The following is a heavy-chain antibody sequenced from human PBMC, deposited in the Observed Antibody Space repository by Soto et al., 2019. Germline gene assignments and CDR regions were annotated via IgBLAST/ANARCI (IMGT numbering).Heavy chain of an antibody. CDR2: FDPEDGET. J-gene: IGHJ4*02. D-gene: IGHD5-12*01. CDR1: GYTLTELS. CDR3: AKDHTNSGYDPPKDY. Sequence: ASVKVSCKVSGYTLTELSMHWVRQAPGKGLEWMGGFDPEDGETIYAQKFQGRVTMTEDTSTDTAYMELSSLRSEDTAVYYCAKDHTNSGYDPPKDYWGQGTLVTVSS. V-gene: IGHV1-24*01.